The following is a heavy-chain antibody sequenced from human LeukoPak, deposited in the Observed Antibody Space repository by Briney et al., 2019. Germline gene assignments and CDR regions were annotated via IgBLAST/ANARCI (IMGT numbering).Heavy chain of an antibody. V-gene: IGHV4-38-2*02. CDR1: GYSISNSYY. Sequence: SETLSLTCTVSGYSISNSYYWGWIRQPPGKGLEWIGSIYHSGSTYYNPSLKSRVTISVDTSKNQFSLKLSSVTAADTAVYYCASLIVVVTARIDYWGQGTLVTVSS. CDR2: IYHSGST. D-gene: IGHD2-21*02. CDR3: ASLIVVVTARIDY. J-gene: IGHJ4*02.